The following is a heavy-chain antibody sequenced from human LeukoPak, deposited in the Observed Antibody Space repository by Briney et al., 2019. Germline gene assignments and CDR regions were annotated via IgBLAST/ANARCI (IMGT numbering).Heavy chain of an antibody. J-gene: IGHJ4*02. CDR1: GYSFTSYW. Sequence: GESLKISCKGSGYSFTSYWIGWVRQMPGKGLEWMGIIYPGDSDTRYSPSFQGQVTISADKSISTAYLQWSSLKASDTAMYYCARHRDYGGKIPHPHNRMYYFDYWGQGTLVTVSS. CDR2: IYPGDSDT. D-gene: IGHD4-23*01. V-gene: IGHV5-51*01. CDR3: ARHRDYGGKIPHPHNRMYYFDY.